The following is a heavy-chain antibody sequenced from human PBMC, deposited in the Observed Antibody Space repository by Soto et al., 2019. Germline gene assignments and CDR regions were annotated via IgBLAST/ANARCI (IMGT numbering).Heavy chain of an antibody. CDR2: IYYSGST. CDR1: GGSISSGDYY. Sequence: PSETLSLTCTVSGGSISSGDYYWSWIRQPPGKGLEWIGYIYYSGSTYYNPSLKSRVTISVDTSKNQFSLKLSSVTAADTAVYYCAAYYYDSSGYYGFVYWGQGTLVTVSS. D-gene: IGHD3-22*01. J-gene: IGHJ4*02. V-gene: IGHV4-30-4*01. CDR3: AAYYYDSSGYYGFVY.